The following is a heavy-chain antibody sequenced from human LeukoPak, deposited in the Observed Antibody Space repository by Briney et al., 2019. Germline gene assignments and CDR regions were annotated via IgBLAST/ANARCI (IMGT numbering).Heavy chain of an antibody. CDR2: IIPIFGTA. V-gene: IGHV1-69*01. D-gene: IGHD2-15*01. CDR3: ARDHGYCSGGSCYSEELDY. J-gene: IGHJ4*02. CDR1: GGTFSSYA. Sequence: GASVKVSCKASGGTFSSYAISWVRQAPGQGLEWMGGIIPIFGTANYAQKFQGRVTITADESTSTAYMELSSLRSEDTAVYYCARDHGYCSGGSCYSEELDYWGQGTLVTVSS.